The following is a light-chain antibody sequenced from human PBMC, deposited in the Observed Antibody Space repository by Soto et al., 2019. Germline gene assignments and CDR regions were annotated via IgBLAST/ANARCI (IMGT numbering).Light chain of an antibody. Sequence: ELVLTQSPGTLSLSPGERATLSCRASQSVSSSYLAWYQQKPGQAPRLLIYGASNRATGIPDRFSGSGSVTDFTLTISRLEPEDFAVYFCQQYGRSPPFTFGQGTKVEIK. V-gene: IGKV3-20*01. CDR2: GAS. CDR3: QQYGRSPPFT. CDR1: QSVSSSY. J-gene: IGKJ2*01.